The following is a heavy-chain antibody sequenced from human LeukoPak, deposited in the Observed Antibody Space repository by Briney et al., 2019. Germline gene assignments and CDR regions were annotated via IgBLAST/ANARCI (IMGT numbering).Heavy chain of an antibody. Sequence: PGGSLRLSCAASGFTFNNYAMSWVRQAPGKGLEWVSAISGSGDNTYYADSVKGRFTISRDNSKNTLYLQMNSLRAEDTAIYYRAKHPHIVVVVAASGGDWFDPWGQGTLVTVSS. J-gene: IGHJ5*02. CDR1: GFTFNNYA. CDR3: AKHPHIVVVVAASGGDWFDP. CDR2: ISGSGDNT. D-gene: IGHD2-15*01. V-gene: IGHV3-23*01.